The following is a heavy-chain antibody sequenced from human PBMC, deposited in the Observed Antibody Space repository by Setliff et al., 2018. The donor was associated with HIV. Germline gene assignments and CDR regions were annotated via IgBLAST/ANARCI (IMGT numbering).Heavy chain of an antibody. D-gene: IGHD3-3*01. V-gene: IGHV4-39*01. CDR1: GGSMSSSGPGYY. CDR3: ARSQPDTIFGVVTFDC. CDR2: VYYRGRT. Sequence: SETLSLTCTVSGGSMSSSGPGYYRGWVRQTPGGGLEWIGSVYYRGRTYYNPSLKSRVTISVDTSKNQLSLRLTSMAAADTAMYYCARSQPDTIFGVVTFDCWGQGKMVTVS. J-gene: IGHJ4*02.